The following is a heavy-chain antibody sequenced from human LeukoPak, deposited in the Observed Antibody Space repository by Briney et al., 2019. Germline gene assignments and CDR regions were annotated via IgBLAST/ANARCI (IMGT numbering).Heavy chain of an antibody. Sequence: ASVKVSCKASGYTFTGYYMHWVRQAPGQGLEWMGRINPNSGGTNYAQKFQGRVTMTRDTSISTAYMELSRLRSDDTAVYYCARDLLSYDYGDYLTFDPWGQGTLVTVSS. CDR1: GYTFTGYY. CDR2: INPNSGGT. D-gene: IGHD4-17*01. J-gene: IGHJ5*02. V-gene: IGHV1-2*06. CDR3: ARDLLSYDYGDYLTFDP.